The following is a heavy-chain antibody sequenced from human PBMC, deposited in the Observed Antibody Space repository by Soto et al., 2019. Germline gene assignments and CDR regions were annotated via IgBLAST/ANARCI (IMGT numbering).Heavy chain of an antibody. Sequence: QVQLQESGPGLVKPSEPLSLTSTVSGGSISSYYWSWIRQPPGKGLEWIGYSYYSGSTNYNPSLKSRVTISVDTSKNQFSLKLSSVTAADTAVYYCARDHSDSSGTYDAFDIWGQGTMVTVSS. CDR1: GGSISSYY. CDR3: ARDHSDSSGTYDAFDI. V-gene: IGHV4-59*01. CDR2: SYYSGST. D-gene: IGHD3-22*01. J-gene: IGHJ3*02.